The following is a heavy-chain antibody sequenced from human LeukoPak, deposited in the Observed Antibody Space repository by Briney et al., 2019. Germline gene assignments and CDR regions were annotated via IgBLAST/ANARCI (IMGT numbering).Heavy chain of an antibody. CDR3: AKSGTNYNNYKGLDV. CDR1: GFTIGNYA. V-gene: IGHV3-23*01. Sequence: GGSLRLSCAASGFTIGNYAMSWVRQAPGKGLEWVSAIRGGGSDTFFADAVKGRCTISRDNSKNTLYLQMNSLGAEDTALYYCAKSGTNYNNYKGLDVWGQGTTVTVSS. CDR2: IRGGGSDT. D-gene: IGHD1-7*01. J-gene: IGHJ6*02.